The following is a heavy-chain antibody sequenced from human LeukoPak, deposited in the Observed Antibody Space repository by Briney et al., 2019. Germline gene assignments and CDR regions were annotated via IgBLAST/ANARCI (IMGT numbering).Heavy chain of an antibody. CDR2: IYHSGST. D-gene: IGHD3-22*01. V-gene: IGHV4-30-2*01. CDR3: AFIYYDRPFDY. J-gene: IGHJ4*02. CDR1: GGSISSGGYS. Sequence: PSETLSLTCAVSGGSISSGGYSWSWIRQPPGKGLEWIGYIYHSGSTYYNPSLKSRVTISVDRSKNQFSLKLSSVTAADTAVYYCAFIYYDRPFDYWGQGTLVTVSS.